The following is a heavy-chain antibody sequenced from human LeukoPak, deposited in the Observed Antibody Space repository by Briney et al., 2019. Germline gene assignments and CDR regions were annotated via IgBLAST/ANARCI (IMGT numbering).Heavy chain of an antibody. Sequence: SETLSLTCTVSGGSISSYYWSWIRQPAGKGLERIGRIYTSGSTNYNPSLKSRVTMSVDTSKNQFSLKLSSVTAADTAVYYCARPARRYCTNGVCSDAFDIWGQGTMVTVSS. J-gene: IGHJ3*02. D-gene: IGHD2-8*01. CDR3: ARPARRYCTNGVCSDAFDI. V-gene: IGHV4-4*07. CDR1: GGSISSYY. CDR2: IYTSGST.